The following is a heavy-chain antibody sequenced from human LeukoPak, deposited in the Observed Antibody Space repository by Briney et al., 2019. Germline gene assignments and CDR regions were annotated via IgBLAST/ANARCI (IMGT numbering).Heavy chain of an antibody. J-gene: IGHJ4*02. D-gene: IGHD1-1*01. CDR3: ARGLPGARIPYHFDS. CDR1: GDSMSNGGYF. CDR2: IYYTGST. V-gene: IGHV4-31*03. Sequence: SETLSLTCTVSGDSMSNGGYFWSWIRQHPGKGLEWIGYIYYTGSTTYNPSLQSRVTMSVDTSKNNFSLRLNPVTAADTAVYFCARGLPGARIPYHFDSWAREPWSPSPQ.